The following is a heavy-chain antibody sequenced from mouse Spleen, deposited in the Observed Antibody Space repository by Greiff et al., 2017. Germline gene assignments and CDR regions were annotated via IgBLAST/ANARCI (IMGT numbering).Heavy chain of an antibody. Sequence: VQLQQSGAELVRPGASVTLSCKASGYTFTDYEMHWVKQTPVHGLEWIGAIDPETGGTAYNQKFKGKATLTADKSSSTAYMELRSLTSEDSAVYYCTRIYGNYFDYWGQGTTLTVSS. CDR1: GYTFTDYE. CDR3: TRIYGNYFDY. V-gene: IGHV1-15*01. CDR2: IDPETGGT. D-gene: IGHD2-1*01. J-gene: IGHJ2*01.